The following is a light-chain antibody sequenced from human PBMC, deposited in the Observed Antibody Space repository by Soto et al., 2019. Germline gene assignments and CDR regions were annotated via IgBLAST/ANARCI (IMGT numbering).Light chain of an antibody. CDR2: LIS. J-gene: IGKJ4*01. V-gene: IGKV2-24*01. CDR3: LQTTHPPLI. CDR1: QSLVNNDGNTY. Sequence: DRVLTQSPLSSPVTLGQPASISCWSSQSLVNNDGNTYLNWLQQRPGQPPRLLIYLISKRMSGVQDRISGSSAVNNITLITSTVDADDVGNYYRLQTTHPPLIFGGGTKMEIK.